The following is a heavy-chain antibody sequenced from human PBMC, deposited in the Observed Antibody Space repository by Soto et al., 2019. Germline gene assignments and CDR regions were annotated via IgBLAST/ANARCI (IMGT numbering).Heavy chain of an antibody. Sequence: QVQLVESGGGVVQPGRSLRLSCAASGFTFSSYGMHWVRQAPGKGLEWVAVIWYDGSNKYYADSVKGRFTISRDNSKNTLYLQMNSLRAEDTAVYYCARAIPHPVGVAAAGTGLEWFDPWGQGTLVTVSS. D-gene: IGHD6-13*01. CDR1: GFTFSSYG. CDR2: IWYDGSNK. V-gene: IGHV3-33*01. CDR3: ARAIPHPVGVAAAGTGLEWFDP. J-gene: IGHJ5*02.